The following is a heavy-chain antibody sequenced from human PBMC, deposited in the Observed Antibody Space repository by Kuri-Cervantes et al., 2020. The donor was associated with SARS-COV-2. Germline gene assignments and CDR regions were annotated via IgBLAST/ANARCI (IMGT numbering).Heavy chain of an antibody. CDR3: AKDLDCSSTSCYDRSPHFGY. V-gene: IGHV3-30*02. Sequence: GGSLRLSCAASGFTFSSYGMHWVRQAPGKGLEWVAFIRYDGSNKYYADSVKGRFTISRDNSKNTLYLQMNSLRAEDTAVYYCAKDLDCSSTSCYDRSPHFGYWGQGTLVPVSS. CDR1: GFTFSSYG. CDR2: IRYDGSNK. D-gene: IGHD2-2*01. J-gene: IGHJ4*02.